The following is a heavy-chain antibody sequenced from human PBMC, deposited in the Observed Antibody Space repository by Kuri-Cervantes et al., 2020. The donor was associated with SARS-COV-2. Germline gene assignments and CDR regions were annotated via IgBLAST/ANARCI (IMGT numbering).Heavy chain of an antibody. V-gene: IGHV4-30-4*01. Sequence: SETLSLTCTVSGGSISSGDYYWSWIRQPPGKGLEWIGYIYYSGSTYYNPSLKSRVTISVDTSKNQFSLKLSSVTAADTAVYYCAGIPVDTLYYFDYWGQGTLVTVSS. CDR3: AGIPVDTLYYFDY. CDR2: IYYSGST. D-gene: IGHD5-18*01. J-gene: IGHJ4*02. CDR1: GGSISSGDYY.